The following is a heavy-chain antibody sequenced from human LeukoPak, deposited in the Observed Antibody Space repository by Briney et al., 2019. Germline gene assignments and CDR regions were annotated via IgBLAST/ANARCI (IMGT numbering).Heavy chain of an antibody. Sequence: GGSLRLSCAASGFTFSNCAMSWVRQAPEKGLEWVSGISGSGSSTYYADSVNGRFTISRDNSENTLSLQMNSLRADDTAIYYCAKSCNSGNCYYNYWGQGTLVTVSS. CDR1: GFTFSNCA. CDR3: AKSCNSGNCYYNY. CDR2: ISGSGSST. V-gene: IGHV3-23*01. J-gene: IGHJ4*02. D-gene: IGHD2/OR15-2a*01.